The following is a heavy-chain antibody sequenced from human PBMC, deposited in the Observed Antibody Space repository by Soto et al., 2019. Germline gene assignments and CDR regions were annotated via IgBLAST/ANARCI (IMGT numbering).Heavy chain of an antibody. J-gene: IGHJ4*02. CDR1: GFTFSSYG. CDR3: AREEGMVRGFDY. CDR2: IWYDGSNK. D-gene: IGHD3-10*01. V-gene: IGHV3-33*01. Sequence: QVQLVESGGGVVQPGRSLRLSCAASGFTFSSYGMHWVRQAPGKGLEWVAVIWYDGSNKYYADSAKGRFTISRDNSKNTLYLQMNSLRAEDTAVYYCAREEGMVRGFDYWGQGTLVTVSS.